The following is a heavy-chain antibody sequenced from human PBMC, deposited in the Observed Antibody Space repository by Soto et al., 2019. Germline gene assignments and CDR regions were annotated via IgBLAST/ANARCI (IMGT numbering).Heavy chain of an antibody. CDR2: IYYSGST. D-gene: IGHD3-22*01. CDR3: AREGYSSGYYYYYGMDV. V-gene: IGHV4-59*01. CDR1: GGSISSYY. J-gene: IGHJ6*02. Sequence: KASETLSLTGTVSGGSISSYYWSWIRQPPGKGLEWIGYIYYSGSTNYNPSLKSRVTISVDSSKNQFSLKLSSVSAADTSVYYFAREGYSSGYYYYYGMDVWGQGTTVTVSS.